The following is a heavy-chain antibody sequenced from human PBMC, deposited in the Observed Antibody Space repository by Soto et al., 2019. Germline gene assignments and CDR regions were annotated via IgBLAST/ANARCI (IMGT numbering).Heavy chain of an antibody. CDR1: GGSISSGGYY. Sequence: QVQLQESGPGLVKPSQTLSLTCTVSGGSISSGGYYWSWIRQHRGKGLEWIGYIYYSGSTYYNPSLKSRVTISVDTSKNQFSLKLSSVTAADTAVYYCARCAVLYYDFWSGYHDYWGQGTLVTVSS. V-gene: IGHV4-31*03. CDR3: ARCAVLYYDFWSGYHDY. D-gene: IGHD3-3*01. J-gene: IGHJ4*02. CDR2: IYYSGST.